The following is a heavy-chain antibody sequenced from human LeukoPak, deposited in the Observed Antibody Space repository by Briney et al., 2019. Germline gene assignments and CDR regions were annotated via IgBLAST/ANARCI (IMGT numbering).Heavy chain of an antibody. V-gene: IGHV3-74*01. D-gene: IGHD3-10*01. CDR3: ARSGYYNGYDY. J-gene: IGHJ4*02. Sequence: GGSLRLSCVTSGFTFSVYWMHWVRQVPGKGLMGVSRISSDGSITTYADSVKGRFTISRDIARNTLYLQMNSLTADDTAVYYCARSGYYNGYDYWGKGTLVTVSS. CDR2: ISSDGSIT. CDR1: GFTFSVYW.